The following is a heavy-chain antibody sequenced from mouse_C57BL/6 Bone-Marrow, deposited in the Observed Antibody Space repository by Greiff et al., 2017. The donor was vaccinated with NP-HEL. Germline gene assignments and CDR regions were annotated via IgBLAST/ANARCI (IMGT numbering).Heavy chain of an antibody. D-gene: IGHD2-4*01. J-gene: IGHJ4*01. CDR3: ARAIYNDYDDYDMDY. Sequence: ESGPGLVKPSQSLSLTCSVTGYSITSGYYWNWIRQFPGNKLEWMGYISYDGSNNYKPSLKNRISITRDTSKNQFFLKLNSVTTEDTATYYCARAIYNDYDDYDMDYWGQGTAVTVTS. V-gene: IGHV3-6*01. CDR2: ISYDGSN. CDR1: GYSITSGYY.